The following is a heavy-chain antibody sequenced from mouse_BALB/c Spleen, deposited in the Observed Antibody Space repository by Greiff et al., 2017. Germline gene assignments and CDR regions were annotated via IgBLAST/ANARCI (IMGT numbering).Heavy chain of an antibody. J-gene: IGHJ4*01. CDR2: ISSGGSYT. CDR3: ARGVYYAMDY. V-gene: IGHV5-9-4*01. CDR1: GFTFSSYA. Sequence: DVHLVESGGGLVKPGGSLKLSCAASGFTFSSYAMSWVRQSPEKRLEWVAEISSGGSYTYYPDTVTGRFTISRDNAKNTLYLEMSSLRSEDTAMYYCARGVYYAMDYWGQGTSVTVAS.